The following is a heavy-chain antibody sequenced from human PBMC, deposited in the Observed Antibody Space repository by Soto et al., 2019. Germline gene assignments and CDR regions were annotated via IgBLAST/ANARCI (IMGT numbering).Heavy chain of an antibody. D-gene: IGHD3-3*01. CDR2: IIPIFGTA. CDR3: AIRIPDTTILGGDPGDYYYGMDV. V-gene: IGHV1-69*01. Sequence: QVQLVQSGAEVKKPGSSVKVSCKASGGTFSSYAISWVRQAPGQGLEWMGGIIPIFGTANYAQKFQGRVTITADESTSTAYLDLRSLRSEDTAVYYCAIRIPDTTILGGDPGDYYYGMDVWGQGTTVTVSS. J-gene: IGHJ6*02. CDR1: GGTFSSYA.